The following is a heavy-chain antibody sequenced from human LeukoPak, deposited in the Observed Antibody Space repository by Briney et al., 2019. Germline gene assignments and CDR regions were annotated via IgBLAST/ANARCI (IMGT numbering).Heavy chain of an antibody. V-gene: IGHV1-18*01. CDR3: ARERYSSSWYYGGDY. CDR2: ISAYNGNT. J-gene: IGHJ4*02. Sequence: ASVKVSCKASGYTFTSYGISWVRQAPGQGLEWMGWISAYNGNTNYAQKLQGRVTMTTDTSTSTAYMELRSLRPDDTAVYYCARERYSSSWYYGGDYWGQGTLVTVSS. CDR1: GYTFTSYG. D-gene: IGHD6-13*01.